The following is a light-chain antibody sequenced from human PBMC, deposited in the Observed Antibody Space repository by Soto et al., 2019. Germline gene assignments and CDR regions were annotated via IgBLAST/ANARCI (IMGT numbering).Light chain of an antibody. Sequence: EIVLTQSPGTLSLSPGERATLSCRASQSVSSSYLAWYQQKPGQAPRLLIYGASSRATGIPDRFSGSGSGTDFTLTISRLEPADFAVYYCQQYGSSLPFGQGTKLEIK. CDR2: GAS. J-gene: IGKJ2*01. V-gene: IGKV3-20*01. CDR3: QQYGSSLP. CDR1: QSVSSSY.